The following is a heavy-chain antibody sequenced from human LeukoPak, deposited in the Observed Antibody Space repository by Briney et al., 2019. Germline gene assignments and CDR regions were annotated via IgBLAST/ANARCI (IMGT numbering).Heavy chain of an antibody. CDR1: GGSISSSSYY. CDR2: IYYSGST. CDR3: ARANSSPIGVFDY. D-gene: IGHD6-6*01. J-gene: IGHJ4*02. V-gene: IGHV4-39*07. Sequence: SETLSLTCTVSGGSISSSSYYWGWIRQPPGKGLEWIGSIYYSGSTYYNPSLKRRVTISVDTSKNQFSLKLSSVTAADTAVYYCARANSSPIGVFDYWGQGTLVTVSS.